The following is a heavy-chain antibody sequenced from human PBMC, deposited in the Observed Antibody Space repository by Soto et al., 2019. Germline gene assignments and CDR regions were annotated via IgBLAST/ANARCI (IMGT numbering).Heavy chain of an antibody. CDR2: IYHSGST. D-gene: IGHD1-26*01. Sequence: SETLSLTCAVSGGSISSGGYSWSWIRQPPGKGLEWIGYIYHSGSTYYNPSLKSRVTISVDRSKNQFSLKLSSVTAADTAVYYCARAPGYSGNWFDPWGQGTLVPVSS. V-gene: IGHV4-30-2*01. CDR3: ARAPGYSGNWFDP. J-gene: IGHJ5*02. CDR1: GGSISSGGYS.